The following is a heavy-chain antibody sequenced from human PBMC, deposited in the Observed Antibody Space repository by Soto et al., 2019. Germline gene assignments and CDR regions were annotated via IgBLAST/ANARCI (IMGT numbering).Heavy chain of an antibody. Sequence: QVHLQESGPGLVKPSGTLSLTCDVSGDSINRNNWWSWVRQSPGKGLEWIGEIYQSGSGNYNPSLKSRDIISVDKSKNQVFLRVRSVTAADTAVYYCTRTQRRAAAAGVIDYWGQGTLVTVSS. CDR1: GDSINRNNW. V-gene: IGHV4-4*02. CDR3: TRTQRRAAAAGVIDY. J-gene: IGHJ4*02. D-gene: IGHD6-25*01. CDR2: IYQSGSG.